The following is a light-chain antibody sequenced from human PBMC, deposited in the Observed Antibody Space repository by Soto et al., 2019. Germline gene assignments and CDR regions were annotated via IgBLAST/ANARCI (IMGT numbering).Light chain of an antibody. J-gene: IGLJ2*01. V-gene: IGLV1-51*01. CDR2: DSN. Sequence: QSVLTQPPSVSAAPGQKVTISCSGSSSNIGNNYVSWYQQLPGTAPKLLIYDSNKRPSGIPDRFSGSKSGTSATLDITGLQTGDEADYYGATWASSLTGEVFGVGTNLTVL. CDR1: SSNIGNNY. CDR3: ATWASSLTGEV.